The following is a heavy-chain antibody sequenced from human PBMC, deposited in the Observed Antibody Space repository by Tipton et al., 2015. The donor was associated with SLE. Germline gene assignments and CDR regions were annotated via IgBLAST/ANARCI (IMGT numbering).Heavy chain of an antibody. CDR3: AKGTRSTVTSGFFDY. CDR2: VRWNSGDR. J-gene: IGHJ4*02. V-gene: IGHV3-9*01. Sequence: SLRLSCAAFGFSFDDYSMHWVRQAPGKGLEWVAGVRWNSGDRFYADSVKGRFTISRDNAKNALYVQMNSLRPEDTAIYYCAKGTRSTVTSGFFDYWGQGTLVTVSS. CDR1: GFSFDDYS. D-gene: IGHD4-17*01.